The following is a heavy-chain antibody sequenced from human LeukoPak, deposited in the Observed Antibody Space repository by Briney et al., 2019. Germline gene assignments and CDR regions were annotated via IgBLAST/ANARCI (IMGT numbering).Heavy chain of an antibody. CDR3: ARGHLFPLDGFAV. CDR1: VGSSSNGY. J-gene: IGHJ3*01. CDR2: IHDSGST. Sequence: AETLSLTCTGSVGSSSNGYGSWIRRPPWKGLECIGYIHDSGSTNYNPSLKSRVTISVDTSKNQFSLNLNSVTAADTAVYYCARGHLFPLDGFAVWGQGTMVTVSS. D-gene: IGHD3-3*01. V-gene: IGHV4-59*01.